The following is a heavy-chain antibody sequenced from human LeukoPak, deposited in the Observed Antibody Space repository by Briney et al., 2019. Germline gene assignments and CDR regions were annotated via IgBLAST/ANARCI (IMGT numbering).Heavy chain of an antibody. CDR3: AKDLNWGGR. CDR2: ISSSSSTI. CDR1: GFTISSYS. D-gene: IGHD7-27*01. J-gene: IGHJ4*02. Sequence: PGGSLRLSCAASGFTISSYSMNWVRQAPGKGLEWVSYISSSSSTIYYADSVKGRFTISRDNAKNTVYLQINSLRAEDTAVYYCAKDLNWGGRWGQGTLVTVSS. V-gene: IGHV3-48*01.